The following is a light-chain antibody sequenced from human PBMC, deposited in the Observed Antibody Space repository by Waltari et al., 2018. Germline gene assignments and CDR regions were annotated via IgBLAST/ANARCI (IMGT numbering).Light chain of an antibody. J-gene: IGLJ2*01. CDR2: DVT. CDR3: CSYAGTSTFHVI. V-gene: IGLV2-11*01. Sequence: QSALTQPRSVSGPPGNPVTLSRTGTTIDAGGDNYVSWYQQHPGKPPKLMIYDVTKRPSGVPDRFSGSKSGNTASLTISGLQAEDEADYFCCSYAGTSTFHVIFGGGTTLTVL. CDR1: TIDAGGDNY.